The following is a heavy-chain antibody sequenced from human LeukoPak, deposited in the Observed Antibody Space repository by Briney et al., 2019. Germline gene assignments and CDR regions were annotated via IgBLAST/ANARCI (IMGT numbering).Heavy chain of an antibody. V-gene: IGHV4-34*01. D-gene: IGHD3-3*01. J-gene: IGHJ4*02. Sequence: SETLSLTCAVYGGSFSGYYWSWIRQPPGKGLEWIGEINHSGSTNYNPSLKSRVTISVDTSKNQFSLKLSSVTAADTAVYYCARGPPDGYDFWSGHKYYFDYWGQGTLVTVSS. CDR3: ARGPPDGYDFWSGHKYYFDY. CDR1: GGSFSGYY. CDR2: INHSGST.